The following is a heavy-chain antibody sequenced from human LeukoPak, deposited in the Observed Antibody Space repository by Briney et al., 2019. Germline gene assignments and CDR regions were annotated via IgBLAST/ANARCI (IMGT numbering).Heavy chain of an antibody. CDR2: MDYSGSS. Sequence: SVTLSLTCTVSGGSISSYYWSWIRQPPGKGLEWIGYMDYSGSSNYNPSLKSRVTISLDKSKNQFSLKLNSVTAADTAVYYCARDLAAAGPDYNWFDPWGQGTLVTVSS. J-gene: IGHJ5*02. D-gene: IGHD6-13*01. V-gene: IGHV4-59*01. CDR1: GGSISSYY. CDR3: ARDLAAAGPDYNWFDP.